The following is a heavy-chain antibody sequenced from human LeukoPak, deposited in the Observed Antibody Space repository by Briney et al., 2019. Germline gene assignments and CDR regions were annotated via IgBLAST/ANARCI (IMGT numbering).Heavy chain of an antibody. CDR1: GGSISSYY. D-gene: IGHD6-13*01. CDR2: IYTSGST. CDR3: ARISSSWYDVGYYFDY. V-gene: IGHV4-4*07. J-gene: IGHJ4*02. Sequence: SETLSLTCTVSGGSISSYYWSWIRQPAGKGLEWIGRIYTSGSTNYNPSLKSRVTMSVDTSKNQFSLKLSSVTAADTAVYYCARISSSWYDVGYYFDYWGQGTLVTVSS.